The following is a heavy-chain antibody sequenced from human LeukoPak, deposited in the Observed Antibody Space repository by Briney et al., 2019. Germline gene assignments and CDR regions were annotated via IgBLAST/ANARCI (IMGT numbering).Heavy chain of an antibody. CDR1: GFTFSSYA. Sequence: GGSLRLSCAASGFTFSSYAMHWVRQAPGKGLEWVAVISYDGSNKYYADSVKGRFTISRDNSKNTLYPQMNSLRAEDTAVYYCARVPGYDSSGYFDYWGQGTLVTVSS. J-gene: IGHJ4*02. D-gene: IGHD3-22*01. CDR3: ARVPGYDSSGYFDY. V-gene: IGHV3-30*04. CDR2: ISYDGSNK.